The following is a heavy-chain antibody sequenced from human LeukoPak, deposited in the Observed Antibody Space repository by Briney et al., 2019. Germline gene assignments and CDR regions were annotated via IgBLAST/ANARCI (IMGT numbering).Heavy chain of an antibody. Sequence: GASVKVSCKASGYTFTNYGISWVRQAPGQGLEWMGWISAYNGRADYAQKFQGRVTMTTDTSTSTAYMELRSLRSDDTAVYYCARQGFSHYYYYMDVWGKGTTVTVSS. CDR2: ISAYNGRA. J-gene: IGHJ6*03. D-gene: IGHD3-10*01. V-gene: IGHV1-18*01. CDR3: ARQGFSHYYYYMDV. CDR1: GYTFTNYG.